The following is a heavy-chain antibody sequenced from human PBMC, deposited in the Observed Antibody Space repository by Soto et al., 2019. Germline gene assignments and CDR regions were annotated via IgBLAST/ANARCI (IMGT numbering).Heavy chain of an antibody. CDR3: AREALYYYDSSGYYRQFDY. CDR1: GGSVSSGSYY. V-gene: IGHV4-61*01. J-gene: IGHJ4*02. Sequence: QVQLQESGPGLVKPSETLSLTCTVSGGSVSSGSYYWSWIRQPPGKGLEWIGYIYYSGSTNYNPSLKSRVTISVDTSKNQFSLKLSSVTDADTAVYYCAREALYYYDSSGYYRQFDYWGQGTLVTVYS. CDR2: IYYSGST. D-gene: IGHD3-22*01.